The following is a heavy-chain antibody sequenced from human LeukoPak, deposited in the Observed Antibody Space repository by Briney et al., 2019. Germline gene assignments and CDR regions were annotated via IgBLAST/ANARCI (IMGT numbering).Heavy chain of an antibody. CDR3: TRGHSSGWYYFDY. D-gene: IGHD6-19*01. V-gene: IGHV3-23*01. CDR1: GFAFSNYA. J-gene: IGHJ4*01. Sequence: PGGSLRLSCAASGFAFSNYAINWVRQAPGRGLEWVSTVSGGGGTTHYADSVKGRFIISRDNSKNTLYLQMNSLRVEDTAVYYCTRGHSSGWYYFDYWGHGTLVTVSS. CDR2: VSGGGGTT.